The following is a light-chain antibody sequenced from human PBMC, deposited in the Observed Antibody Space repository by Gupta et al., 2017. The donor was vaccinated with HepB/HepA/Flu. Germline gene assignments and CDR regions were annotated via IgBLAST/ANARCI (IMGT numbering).Light chain of an antibody. Sequence: DTVLTQPPVTMSLSPGERPTLSCRATQTLTATYLAWYQQKPGQAPRLLIYGTSTRATGIPDRFSGSGSGTDFTLTISRLETEDFAMYYCHQDDQSPRTFGQGTKVEIK. J-gene: IGKJ1*01. V-gene: IGKV3-20*01. CDR2: GTS. CDR1: QTLTATY. CDR3: HQDDQSPRT.